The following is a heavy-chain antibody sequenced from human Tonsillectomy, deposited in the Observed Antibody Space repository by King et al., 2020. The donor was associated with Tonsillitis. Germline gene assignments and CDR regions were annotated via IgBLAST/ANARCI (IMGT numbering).Heavy chain of an antibody. J-gene: IGHJ6*03. CDR3: ARRVLSYDILTGATFYYMDV. CDR1: GYSFTSYW. V-gene: IGHV5-10-1*03. Sequence: VQLVEAGAEVKKPGESLRISCKGSGYSFTSYWISWVRQMPGKGLEWMGGIEPSDSYTNYSPSFQGHVTISADKSISTAYLQWSSLKASDTAMYYCARRVLSYDILTGATFYYMDVWGKGTTVTVSS. CDR2: IEPSDSYT. D-gene: IGHD3-9*01.